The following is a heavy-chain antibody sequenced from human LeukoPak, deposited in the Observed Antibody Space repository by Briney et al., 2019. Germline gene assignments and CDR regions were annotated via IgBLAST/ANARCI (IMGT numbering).Heavy chain of an antibody. CDR1: GFTFSTYE. J-gene: IGHJ5*02. V-gene: IGHV3-48*03. CDR3: ARGTSGTYYNILSNWLDP. Sequence: PGGSLRLSCEASGFTFSTYEMSWVRQAPGKGLEWISYISSSSVPIYYADSVKGRFTISRDNAKNSLFLQMNSLRADDTAVYYCARGTSGTYYNILSNWLDPWGQGTLVTVSS. D-gene: IGHD3-10*01. CDR2: ISSSSVPI.